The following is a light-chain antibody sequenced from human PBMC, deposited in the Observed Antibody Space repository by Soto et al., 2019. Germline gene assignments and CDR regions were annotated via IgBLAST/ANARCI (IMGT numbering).Light chain of an antibody. V-gene: IGKV3-20*01. Sequence: EIVLTQSPGTLSLSPGERATLSCRPSQSVSNNYLAWYQQKPGQAPRLLIYAASTRAPGIPDRFSGSGSGTDFTLTIRRLEPEDFAVYYCQKYGDSRAFGQGTKVEI. CDR2: AAS. CDR1: QSVSNNY. J-gene: IGKJ1*01. CDR3: QKYGDSRA.